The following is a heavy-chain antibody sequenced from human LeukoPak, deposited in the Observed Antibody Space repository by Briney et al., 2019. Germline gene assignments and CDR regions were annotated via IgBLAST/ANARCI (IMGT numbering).Heavy chain of an antibody. D-gene: IGHD5-18*01. J-gene: IGHJ6*02. V-gene: IGHV3-49*04. CDR2: IRSKTYGGTT. CDR3: TRGPIQLWLYHGMDV. CDR1: GFTFGDHA. Sequence: GGSLRLSCTVSGFTFGDHAMSWVRQAPGKGLEWVGFIRSKTYGGTTEYAAAVKGRFIISRDDSTSIAYLQMNSLKTEDTAVYYCTRGPIQLWLYHGMDVWGQGTTVTVSS.